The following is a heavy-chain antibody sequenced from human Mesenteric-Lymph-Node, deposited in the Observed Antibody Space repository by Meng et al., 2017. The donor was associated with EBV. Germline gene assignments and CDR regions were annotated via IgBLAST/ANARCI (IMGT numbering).Heavy chain of an antibody. CDR1: GFTFSDYS. D-gene: IGHD2-15*01. CDR2: ISDSSSNI. V-gene: IGHV3-21*01. CDR3: ARDLYVVVAAAGHNLFDP. J-gene: IGHJ5*02. Sequence: EVQLVESGGXLVKLGGSLRLSCAASGFTFSDYSMNWVRHGPGKGLEWVSYISDSSSNINYADSVKGRFTISRDNAKNSLYLQMNSLRPEDTAIYYCARDLYVVVAAAGHNLFDPWGQGTLVTVAS.